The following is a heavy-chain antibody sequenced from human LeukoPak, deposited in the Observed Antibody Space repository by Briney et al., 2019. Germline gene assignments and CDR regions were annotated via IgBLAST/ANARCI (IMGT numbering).Heavy chain of an antibody. CDR3: ARVDIVVVPAAHNWSDP. CDR2: IIPIFGTA. V-gene: IGHV1-69*06. J-gene: IGHJ5*02. Sequence: ASVKVSCKASGGTFSSYAISWVRQAPGQGLEWMGGIIPIFGTANYAQKFQGRVTITADKSTSTAYMELSSLRPEDTAVYYCARVDIVVVPAAHNWSDPWGQGTLVTVSS. D-gene: IGHD2-2*03. CDR1: GGTFSSYA.